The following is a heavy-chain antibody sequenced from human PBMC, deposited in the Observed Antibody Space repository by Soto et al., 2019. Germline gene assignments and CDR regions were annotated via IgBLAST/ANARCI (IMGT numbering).Heavy chain of an antibody. Sequence: QVQLVQSGAEVKKPGSSVKVSCKASGGTFSSYAISWVRQAPGQGLEWMGGIIPIFGTANYAQKCQGRVKITADESTSTDYMERSSLRSEDTAVYYCASRGGYCSGGSCYRLDYWGQGTLVTVSS. CDR3: ASRGGYCSGGSCYRLDY. CDR1: GGTFSSYA. J-gene: IGHJ4*02. V-gene: IGHV1-69*01. CDR2: IIPIFGTA. D-gene: IGHD2-15*01.